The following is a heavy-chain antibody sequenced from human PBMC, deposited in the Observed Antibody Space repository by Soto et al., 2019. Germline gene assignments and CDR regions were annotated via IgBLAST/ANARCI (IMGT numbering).Heavy chain of an antibody. V-gene: IGHV3-48*02. D-gene: IGHD6-19*01. CDR1: GFTFSSYS. CDR2: ISSSSSTI. CDR3: ARDPIYSSGWYGYFQH. Sequence: EVQLVESGGGLVQPGGSLRLSCAASGFTFSSYSMNWVRQAPGKGLEWVSYISSSSSTIYYADSVKGRFTISRDNAKNSLYLQMNSLRDEDTVVYYCARDPIYSSGWYGYFQHWGQGTLVTVSS. J-gene: IGHJ1*01.